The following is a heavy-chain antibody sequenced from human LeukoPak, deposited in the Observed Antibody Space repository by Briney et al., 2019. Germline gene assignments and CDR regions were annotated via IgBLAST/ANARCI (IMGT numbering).Heavy chain of an antibody. Sequence: PSETLSLTCTVSGGSISSYYWSWIRQPPGKGLEWIGYIYYSGSTNYNPSLKSRVTISVDTSKNQFSLKLSSVTAADTAVYYCARRSSAGQQLVLFDYWGQGTLVTVSS. J-gene: IGHJ4*02. CDR2: IYYSGST. CDR3: ARRSSAGQQLVLFDY. V-gene: IGHV4-59*08. D-gene: IGHD6-13*01. CDR1: GGSISSYY.